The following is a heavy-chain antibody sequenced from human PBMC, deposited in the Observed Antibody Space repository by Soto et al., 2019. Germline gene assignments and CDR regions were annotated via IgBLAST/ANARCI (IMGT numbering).Heavy chain of an antibody. CDR1: GFTFSSYG. J-gene: IGHJ6*02. Sequence: PGGSLRLSCAASGFTFSSYGMHWFRQAPGKGLEWVAVIWYDGSNKYYADSVKGRFTISRDNSKNTLYLQMNSLRAEDTAVYYCARDGVDGDYATYYYYYGMDVWGQGTTVTVSS. CDR2: IWYDGSNK. V-gene: IGHV3-33*01. CDR3: ARDGVDGDYATYYYYYGMDV. D-gene: IGHD4-17*01.